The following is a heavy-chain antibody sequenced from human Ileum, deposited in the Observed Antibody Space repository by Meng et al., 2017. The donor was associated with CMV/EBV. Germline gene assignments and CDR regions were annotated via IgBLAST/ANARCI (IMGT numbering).Heavy chain of an antibody. CDR1: GFTFSSYG. Sequence: GGSLRLSCAASGFTFSSYGMHWVRQAPGKGLEWVAFIRYDGSNKYYADSVKGRFTISRDNSKNTLYLQMNSLRAEDTAVYYCAKEVGDIVVVPAAHQGMDVWGQGTTVTVSS. CDR3: AKEVGDIVVVPAAHQGMDV. CDR2: IRYDGSNK. J-gene: IGHJ6*02. D-gene: IGHD2-2*01. V-gene: IGHV3-30*02.